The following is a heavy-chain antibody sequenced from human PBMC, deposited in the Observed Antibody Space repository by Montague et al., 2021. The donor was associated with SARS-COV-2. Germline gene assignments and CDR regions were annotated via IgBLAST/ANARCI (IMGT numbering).Heavy chain of an antibody. V-gene: IGHV4-59*02. J-gene: IGHJ4*02. CDR1: GGSVGGYF. Sequence: SETLSLTCTVSGGSVGGYFWSWIRQPPGKGLEWIGFNSDRGRSNYNPSLRSRVAISIDTANNRLSLNLGSVTAADTAVYYCARDGALPGQQPLEYWGQGTLVTVSS. CDR2: NSDRGRS. CDR3: ARDGALPGQQPLEY. D-gene: IGHD6-13*01.